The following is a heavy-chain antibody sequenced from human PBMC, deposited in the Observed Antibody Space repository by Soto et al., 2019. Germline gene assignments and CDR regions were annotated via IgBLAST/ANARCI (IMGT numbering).Heavy chain of an antibody. Sequence: GGSLRLSCAASGFTFSSYGMHWVRQAPGKGLEWVAVISYDGSNKYYADSVKGRFTISRDNSKNTLYLQMNSLRAEDTAVYYCARGPHYDILTGYYIYWGQGTLVTVSS. CDR2: ISYDGSNK. CDR3: ARGPHYDILTGYYIY. CDR1: GFTFSSYG. V-gene: IGHV3-30*03. J-gene: IGHJ4*02. D-gene: IGHD3-9*01.